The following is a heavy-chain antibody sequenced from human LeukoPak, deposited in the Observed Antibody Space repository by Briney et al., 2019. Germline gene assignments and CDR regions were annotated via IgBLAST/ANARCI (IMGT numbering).Heavy chain of an antibody. J-gene: IGHJ3*02. Sequence: ASVKVSCKVSGYSLTELSMHWVRQAPGKGLEWMGGFEPEDGATIYAQKFQDRVTMTEDTSTDTAYMELSSLRSEDTAVYYCATDRGDLLRRYDAFDIWGQGTVVTVSS. CDR1: GYSLTELS. V-gene: IGHV1-24*01. D-gene: IGHD1-26*01. CDR2: FEPEDGAT. CDR3: ATDRGDLLRRYDAFDI.